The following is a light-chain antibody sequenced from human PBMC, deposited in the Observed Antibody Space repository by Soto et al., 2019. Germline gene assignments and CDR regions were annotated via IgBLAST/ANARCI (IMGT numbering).Light chain of an antibody. V-gene: IGKV3-11*01. CDR3: QQRSQWPLT. J-gene: IGKJ4*01. Sequence: EIVLTQSPATLSLSPGERATLSCRANQSVRGLLIWYRQKPGQAPSLLIYDVSIRATGIPARFTGSGSGTDFTLTISSLEPEDSAVYYCQQRSQWPLTFGGGNKVEIK. CDR1: QSVRGL. CDR2: DVS.